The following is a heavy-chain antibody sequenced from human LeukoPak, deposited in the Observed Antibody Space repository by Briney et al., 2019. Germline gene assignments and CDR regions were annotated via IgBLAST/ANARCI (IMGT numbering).Heavy chain of an antibody. CDR2: IYYSGST. V-gene: IGHV4-31*03. CDR3: ARDSNAGASSSWYNWFDP. Sequence: SETLFLTCTVSGGSISSGGYYWSWIRQHPGKGLEWIGYIYYSGSTYYNPSLKSRVTISVDTSKNQFSLKLSSVTAADTAVYYCARDSNAGASSSWYNWFDPWGQGTLVTVSS. J-gene: IGHJ5*02. D-gene: IGHD6-13*01. CDR1: GGSISSGGYY.